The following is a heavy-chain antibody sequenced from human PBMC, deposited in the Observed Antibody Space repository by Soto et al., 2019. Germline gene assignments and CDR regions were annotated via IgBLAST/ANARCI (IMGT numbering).Heavy chain of an antibody. D-gene: IGHD3-10*01. V-gene: IGHV4-39*01. J-gene: IGHJ4*02. CDR3: ARHNYGSGSTYFAY. Sequence: SETLSLTCTVSGGSISSSSYYWGWIRQPPGKGLEWIGSVYYSGSTHYNPSLKSRVTISVDTSKNQFSLKLNSMTAADTAVYYCARHNYGSGSTYFAYWGQGTLVTVSS. CDR2: VYYSGST. CDR1: GGSISSSSYY.